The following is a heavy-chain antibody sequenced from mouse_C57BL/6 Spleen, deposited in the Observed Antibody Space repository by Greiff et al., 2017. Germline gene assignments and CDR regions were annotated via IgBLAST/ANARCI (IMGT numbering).Heavy chain of an antibody. V-gene: IGHV14-3*01. Sequence: EVQLQQSVAELVRPGASVKLSCTASGYTFKNTYMHWVKQRPEQGLEWIGKIDPANGDTKYAPKFQGKATITADTSSNTAYLQLSSLTSEDTALYYCARFYGSSYGYFEDWGKGTTVTVSS. CDR3: ARFYGSSYGYFED. J-gene: IGHJ1*03. D-gene: IGHD1-1*01. CDR1: GYTFKNTY. CDR2: IDPANGDT.